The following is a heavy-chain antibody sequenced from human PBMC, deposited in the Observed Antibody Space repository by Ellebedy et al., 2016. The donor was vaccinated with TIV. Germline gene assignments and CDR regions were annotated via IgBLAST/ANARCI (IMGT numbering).Heavy chain of an antibody. CDR2: MNPNSGNT. CDR3: ARGGRGSSSWEFDY. J-gene: IGHJ4*02. CDR1: GYTFTSYD. D-gene: IGHD6-13*01. V-gene: IGHV1-8*01. Sequence: AASVKVSCKASGYTFTSYDINWVRQATGQGLEWMGWMNPNSGNTGYPQKFQGRVTMTRNTSISTAYMELSSLRSEDTAVYYCARGGRGSSSWEFDYWGQGTLVTVSS.